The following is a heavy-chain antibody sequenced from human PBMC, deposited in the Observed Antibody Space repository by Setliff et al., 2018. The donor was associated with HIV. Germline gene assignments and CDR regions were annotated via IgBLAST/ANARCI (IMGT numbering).Heavy chain of an antibody. V-gene: IGHV4-38-2*02. CDR1: GYSIRSGHY. Sequence: SLTCAVSGYSIRSGHYWSWIRQPPGKGLEWIGGIYYSGSTNYNPSLRSRVTLSLDTSKNQFSLKLTSVTAADTAVYYCAKEGGLYFGMLIHDAIDLWGQGTMVTVSS. J-gene: IGHJ3*01. D-gene: IGHD3-3*01. CDR2: IYYSGST. CDR3: AKEGGLYFGMLIHDAIDL.